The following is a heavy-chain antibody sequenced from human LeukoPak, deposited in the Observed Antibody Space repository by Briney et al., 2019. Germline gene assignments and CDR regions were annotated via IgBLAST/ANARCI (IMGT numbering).Heavy chain of an antibody. CDR3: AIDVLRFLEWLPPFDY. Sequence: PGGSLRLSCAASGFTFSDYYMSWIRQAPGKGLEWVSYISSGGTSIYYADSVKGRFTISRDNAKNSLYLQMNSLRAEDTAVYYCAIDVLRFLEWLPPFDYWGQGTLVTVSS. CDR1: GFTFSDYY. D-gene: IGHD3-3*01. CDR2: ISSGGTSI. V-gene: IGHV3-11*04. J-gene: IGHJ4*02.